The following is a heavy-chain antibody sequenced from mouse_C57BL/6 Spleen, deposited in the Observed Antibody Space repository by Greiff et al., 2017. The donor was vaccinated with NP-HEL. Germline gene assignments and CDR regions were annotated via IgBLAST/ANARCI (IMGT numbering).Heavy chain of an antibody. J-gene: IGHJ4*01. V-gene: IGHV1-64*01. CDR2: IHPNSGST. D-gene: IGHD1-1*01. CDR3: ASSSSYRAMDY. Sequence: VQLQQPGAELVKPGASVKLSCKASGYTFTSYWMHWVKQRPGQGLEWIGMIHPNSGSTNYNEKFKSKATLTVDKSSSTAYMQLSSLTSEDSAVYYCASSSSYRAMDYWGQGTSVTVSS. CDR1: GYTFTSYW.